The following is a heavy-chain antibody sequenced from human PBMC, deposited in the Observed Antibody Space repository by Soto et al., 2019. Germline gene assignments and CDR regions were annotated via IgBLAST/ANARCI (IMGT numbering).Heavy chain of an antibody. CDR3: ARPYYGENWFDP. CDR1: GGSISSSSYY. CDR2: IYYSGST. J-gene: IGHJ5*02. V-gene: IGHV4-39*01. Sequence: QLQLQESGPGLVKPSETLSLTCTVSGGSISSSSYYWGWIRQPPGKGLEWIGSIYYSGSTYYNPSLKSRVTISVDTSKNQFSLKLSSVTAADTAVYYCARPYYGENWFDPWGQGTLVTVSS. D-gene: IGHD4-17*01.